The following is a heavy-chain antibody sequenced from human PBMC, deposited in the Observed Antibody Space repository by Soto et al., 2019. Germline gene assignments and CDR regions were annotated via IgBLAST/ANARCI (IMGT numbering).Heavy chain of an antibody. Sequence: ASVKVSCKASGYTFTSYGISWVRQAPGQGLEWMGWISAYNGNTNYAQKLQGRVTMTTDTSTSTAYMELRSLRSDDTAVYYCAREISSGAVAGSYYFDYWGQGTLVTVSS. CDR2: ISAYNGNT. J-gene: IGHJ4*02. D-gene: IGHD6-19*01. V-gene: IGHV1-18*01. CDR1: GYTFTSYG. CDR3: AREISSGAVAGSYYFDY.